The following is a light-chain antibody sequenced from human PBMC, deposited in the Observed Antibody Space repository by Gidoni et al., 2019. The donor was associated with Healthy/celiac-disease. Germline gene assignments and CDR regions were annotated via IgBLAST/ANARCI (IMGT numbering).Light chain of an antibody. CDR3: QQYNNWPPWT. J-gene: IGKJ1*01. V-gene: IGKV3-15*01. Sequence: EIVMTQSPSTLSVSPGERATLSCRASQSVSSNLAWYQQKPGQAPRLLIYGASTRATGIPARFSGSGSWTEFIPTISSLQSEDFAVYYCQQYNNWPPWTFGQGTKVEIK. CDR1: QSVSSN. CDR2: GAS.